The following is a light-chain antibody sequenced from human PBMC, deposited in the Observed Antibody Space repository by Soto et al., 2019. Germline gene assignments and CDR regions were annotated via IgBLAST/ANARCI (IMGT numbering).Light chain of an antibody. CDR2: GAS. J-gene: IGKJ5*01. CDR3: QQYNSWPPIT. V-gene: IGKV3-15*01. Sequence: EIVMTQSPATLSVSPGERATLSCRASQSVSSNLAWYQQKPGQAPRLLIFGASTRATGIPARFSGSGSGTEFTPTISSLQSEDSAVYYCQQYNSWPPITFGQGTRLEIK. CDR1: QSVSSN.